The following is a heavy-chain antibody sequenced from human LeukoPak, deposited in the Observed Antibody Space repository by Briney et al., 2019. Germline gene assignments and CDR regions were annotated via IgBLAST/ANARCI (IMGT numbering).Heavy chain of an antibody. CDR1: GGSISSYY. J-gene: IGHJ5*02. D-gene: IGHD3-22*01. V-gene: IGHV4-4*07. CDR3: ARDLRAPYYDSSGQRGFDP. CDR2: IYTSGST. Sequence: SETLSLTCTVCGGSISSYYWSLIRQPAGKGLEWIGRIYTSGSTNYNPSLKSRVTMSVDTSKNQFSLKLSSVTAADTAVYYCARDLRAPYYDSSGQRGFDPWGQGTLVTVSS.